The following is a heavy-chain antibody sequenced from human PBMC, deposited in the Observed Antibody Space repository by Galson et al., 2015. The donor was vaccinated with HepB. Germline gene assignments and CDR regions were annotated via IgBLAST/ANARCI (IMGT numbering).Heavy chain of an antibody. CDR1: GFTFSSYA. J-gene: IGHJ4*02. Sequence: SLRLSCAASGFTFSSYAMSWVRQAPGKGLEWVSAISGSGGSTYYADSVKGRFTISRDNSKNTLYLQMNGLRAEDTAVYYCAKDLGYGSGSYEDYWGQGTLVTVSS. CDR2: ISGSGGST. V-gene: IGHV3-23*01. D-gene: IGHD3-10*01. CDR3: AKDLGYGSGSYEDY.